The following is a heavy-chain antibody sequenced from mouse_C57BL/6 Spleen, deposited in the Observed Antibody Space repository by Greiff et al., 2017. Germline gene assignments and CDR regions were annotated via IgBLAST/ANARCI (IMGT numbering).Heavy chain of an antibody. D-gene: IGHD1-1*01. Sequence: QVQLQQPGAELVKPGASVKMSCKASGYTFTSYWITWVKQRPGQGLEWIGDIYPGSGGTNYNEKFKSKATLTVDTSSSTAYMQLSSLTSEDSSVYYCARYAYGSSSDYWGQGTTLTVSS. J-gene: IGHJ2*01. CDR3: ARYAYGSSSDY. CDR1: GYTFTSYW. V-gene: IGHV1-55*01. CDR2: IYPGSGGT.